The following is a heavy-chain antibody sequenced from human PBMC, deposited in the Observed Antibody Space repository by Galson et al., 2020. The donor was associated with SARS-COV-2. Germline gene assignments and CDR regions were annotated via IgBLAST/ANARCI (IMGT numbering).Heavy chain of an antibody. CDR1: GASVSKYGKY. V-gene: IGHV4-31*02. D-gene: IGHD3-16*02. Sequence: SETLSLTCSVTGASVSKYGKYWTWDPQQPGKVLEWIGYFYDSGSTHDSPALTSRVTISMDTSENKFSQTLTSVTAADTAIYYCARDRSMISLEVGRRYNYGLDVWGQGTTVTVSS. CDR2: FYDSGST. CDR3: ARDRSMISLEVGRRYNYGLDV. J-gene: IGHJ6*02.